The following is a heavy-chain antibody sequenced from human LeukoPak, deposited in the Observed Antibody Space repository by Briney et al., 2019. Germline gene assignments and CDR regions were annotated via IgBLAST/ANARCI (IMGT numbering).Heavy chain of an antibody. J-gene: IGHJ4*02. CDR1: GFTFSSYA. D-gene: IGHD3-22*01. CDR3: AIRGNYDSSGLTY. CDR2: ISGSGGST. Sequence: GGSLRLSCAASGFTFSSYAMSWVRRAPGKGLEWVSAISGSGGSTYYADSVKGRFTISRDNSKNTLYLHMNSLRAEDTAVYYCAIRGNYDSSGLTYWGQGTLVTVSS. V-gene: IGHV3-23*01.